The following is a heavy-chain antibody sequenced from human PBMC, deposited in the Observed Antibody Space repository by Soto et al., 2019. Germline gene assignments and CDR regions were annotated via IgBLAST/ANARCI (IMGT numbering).Heavy chain of an antibody. CDR1: GFTFSSDA. CDR3: AKDLPDY. Sequence: GGSLRLSCAGSGFTFSSDAMIWVRQAPGKGLEWVSTIGNGGDSTYYADSVKGRFTISRDNSKNTLYLQMSSLRAEDTAVYYCAKDLPDYWGQGTLVTVSS. J-gene: IGHJ4*02. V-gene: IGHV3-23*01. CDR2: IGNGGDST.